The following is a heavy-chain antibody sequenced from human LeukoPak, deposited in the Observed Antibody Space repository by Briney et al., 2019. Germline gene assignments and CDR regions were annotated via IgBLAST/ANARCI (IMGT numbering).Heavy chain of an antibody. CDR1: GFPFSSYA. V-gene: IGHV3-23*01. CDR3: AKGHLGSGYLYYFDN. D-gene: IGHD3-3*01. Sequence: GGSLRLSCAASGFPFSSYAMSWVRQAPGKGLEWVSVISGNGGTTFYIDSVKGRFTISRDNSKNTLSLQMNNLRAEDTAVYYCAKGHLGSGYLYYFDNWGQGTLVTVSS. J-gene: IGHJ4*02. CDR2: ISGNGGTT.